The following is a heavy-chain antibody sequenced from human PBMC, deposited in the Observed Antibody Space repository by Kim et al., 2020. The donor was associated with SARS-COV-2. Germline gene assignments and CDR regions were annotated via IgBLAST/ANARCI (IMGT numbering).Heavy chain of an antibody. D-gene: IGHD2-2*01. CDR1: GFTFSSYA. V-gene: IGHV3-23*01. Sequence: GGSLRLSCAASGFTFSSYAMSWVRQAPGKGLEWVSAISGSGGSTYYADSVKGRFTISRDNSKNTLYLQMNSLRAEDTAVYYCAKAGGPYSYQLPNWFDPWGQGTLVTVSS. CDR2: ISGSGGST. CDR3: AKAGGPYSYQLPNWFDP. J-gene: IGHJ5*02.